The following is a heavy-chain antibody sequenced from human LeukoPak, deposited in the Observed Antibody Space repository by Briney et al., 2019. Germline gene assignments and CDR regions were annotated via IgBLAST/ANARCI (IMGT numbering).Heavy chain of an antibody. Sequence: GGSLRLSCAASGFTFSSYSMNWVRQAPGKGLEWVSSISSSSSYIYYADSVKGRFTISRDNAKNSLYLQMNSLRAEDTAVYYCARGAVVTGMFDYWGQGTLVTVSS. J-gene: IGHJ4*02. CDR1: GFTFSSYS. V-gene: IGHV3-21*01. CDR3: ARGAVVTGMFDY. CDR2: ISSSSSYI. D-gene: IGHD4-23*01.